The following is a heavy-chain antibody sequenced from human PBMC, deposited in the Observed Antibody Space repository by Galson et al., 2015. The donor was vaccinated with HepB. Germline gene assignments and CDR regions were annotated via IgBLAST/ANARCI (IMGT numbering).Heavy chain of an antibody. CDR1: GFTFSSYS. Sequence: SLRLSCAASGFTFSSYSMNWVRQAPGKGLEWVSSISSSSSYIYYADSVKGRFTISRDNAKNSLYLQMNSLRAEDTAVYYCARDISIAVAGRIDYWGQGTLVTVSS. V-gene: IGHV3-21*01. J-gene: IGHJ4*02. D-gene: IGHD6-19*01. CDR3: ARDISIAVAGRIDY. CDR2: ISSSSSYI.